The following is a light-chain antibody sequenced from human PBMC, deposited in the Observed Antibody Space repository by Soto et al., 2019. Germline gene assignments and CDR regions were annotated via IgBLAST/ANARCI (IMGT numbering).Light chain of an antibody. V-gene: IGKV3-20*01. CDR2: VAS. CDR3: QHYDNSPPSVT. CDR1: QSVSSDY. J-gene: IGKJ3*01. Sequence: EIVFTQSPDTLSLSPGERATLSCRASQSVSSDYLVWYQQKPGQAPRLLIYVASRRATGIPDRFSGSGSGTDFILTISRLEPEDLAVYYCQHYDNSPPSVTFGPGTKVDIK.